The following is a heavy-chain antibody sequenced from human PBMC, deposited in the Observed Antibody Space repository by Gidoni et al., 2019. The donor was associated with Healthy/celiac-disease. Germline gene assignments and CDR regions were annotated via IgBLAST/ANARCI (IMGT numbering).Heavy chain of an antibody. CDR1: GFTSSDYY. CDR2: ISSSGSTI. J-gene: IGHJ6*02. V-gene: IGHV3-11*01. Sequence: QVQLVESGGGLVKPGGSLRLSCAPSGFTSSDYYMRWIRQAPGKGLEWVSYISSSGSTIYYADSVKGRFTISRDNAKNSLYLQMNSLRAEDTAVYYCARDLRGDSSIIYGMDVWGQGTTVTVSS. D-gene: IGHD3-22*01. CDR3: ARDLRGDSSIIYGMDV.